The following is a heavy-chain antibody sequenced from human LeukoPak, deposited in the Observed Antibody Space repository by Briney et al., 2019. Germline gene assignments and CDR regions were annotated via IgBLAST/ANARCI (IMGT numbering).Heavy chain of an antibody. CDR2: ISSSGSTI. D-gene: IGHD6-13*01. V-gene: IGHV3-11*04. Sequence: GGSLRLSCAASGFTFSDYHMSWIRQAPGKGLEWVSYISSSGSTIYYADSVKGRFTISRDNAKNSLYLQMNSLRAEDTAVYYCARVSSSWYYFDYWGQGTLVTVSS. CDR3: ARVSSSWYYFDY. J-gene: IGHJ4*02. CDR1: GFTFSDYH.